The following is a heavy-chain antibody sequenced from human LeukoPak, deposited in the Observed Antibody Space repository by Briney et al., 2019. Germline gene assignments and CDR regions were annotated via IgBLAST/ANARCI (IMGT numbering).Heavy chain of an antibody. J-gene: IGHJ5*02. CDR3: ASSRYYYDSSGYYWNFNWFDP. Sequence: PSETLSLTCTVSGGSVTSGNYYWSWIRQPPGKGLEWIGYISYSGSTNYNPSLKSRVTISVDTSKNQFSLKLSSVTAADTAVYYCASSRYYYDSSGYYWNFNWFDPWGQGTLATVSS. V-gene: IGHV4-61*01. CDR1: GGSVTSGNYY. CDR2: ISYSGST. D-gene: IGHD3-22*01.